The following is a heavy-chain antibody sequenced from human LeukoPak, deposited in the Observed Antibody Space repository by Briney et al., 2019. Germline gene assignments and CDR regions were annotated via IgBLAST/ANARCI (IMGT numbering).Heavy chain of an antibody. CDR1: GYTFTSYY. D-gene: IGHD5-12*01. Sequence: ASVKVSCKASGYTFTSYYMHWVGQARGQGGEGMGWIYPNSRVTNSAQTFQGSVTVTTDTSISTPYIELSTLRPDDTPLYYCARSYSAYDSSIDYWGQGTLVTVSS. CDR3: ARSYSAYDSSIDY. CDR2: IYPNSRVT. J-gene: IGHJ4*02. V-gene: IGHV1-2*02.